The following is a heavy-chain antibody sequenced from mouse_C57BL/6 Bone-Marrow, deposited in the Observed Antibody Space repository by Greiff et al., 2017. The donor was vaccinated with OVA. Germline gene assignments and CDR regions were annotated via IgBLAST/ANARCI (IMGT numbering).Heavy chain of an antibody. J-gene: IGHJ3*01. CDR2: IDPETGGT. D-gene: IGHD2-4*01. CDR1: GYTFTDYE. Sequence: QVQLQQSGAELVRPGASVTLSCKASGYTFTDYEMHWVKQTPVHGLEWIGAIDPETGGTAYNQKFKGKAILTADKSSSTAYMELRSLTSEDSAVYYCRPYDSPLLAYWGQGTLVTVSA. V-gene: IGHV1-15*01. CDR3: RPYDSPLLAY.